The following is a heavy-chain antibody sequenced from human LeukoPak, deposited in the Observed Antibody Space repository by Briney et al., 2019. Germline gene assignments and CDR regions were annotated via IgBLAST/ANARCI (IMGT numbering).Heavy chain of an antibody. D-gene: IGHD4-17*01. CDR2: ISGSGDST. CDR3: AKDPTAVTTPYGMDV. J-gene: IGHJ6*02. V-gene: IGHV3-23*01. Sequence: GGSLRLSCAASGFTVSYSYMSWVRQAPGKGLEWVSVISGSGDSTYYADSVKGCFTVSRDNSKNTLFLQMNSLRAEDTAVYYCAKDPTAVTTPYGMDVWGQGTTVTVSS. CDR1: GFTVSYSY.